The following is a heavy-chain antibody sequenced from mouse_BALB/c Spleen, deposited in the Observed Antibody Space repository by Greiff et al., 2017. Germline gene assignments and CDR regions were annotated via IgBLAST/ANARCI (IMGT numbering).Heavy chain of an antibody. V-gene: IGHV1S127*01. D-gene: IGHD2-14*01. CDR1: GYTFTSYW. CDR2: IDPSNSET. CDR3: ARSSNYRYEGAMDY. Sequence: ESGPELVRPGASVKMSCKASGYTFTSYWMHWVKQRPGQGLEWIGMIDPSNSETRLNQKFKDKATLNVDKSSNTAYMQLSSLTSEDSAVYYCARSSNYRYEGAMDYWGQGTSVTVSS. J-gene: IGHJ4*01.